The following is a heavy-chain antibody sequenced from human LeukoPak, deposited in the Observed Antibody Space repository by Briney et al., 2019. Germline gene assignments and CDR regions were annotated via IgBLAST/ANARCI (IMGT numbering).Heavy chain of an antibody. CDR3: ARGRRQSMVTVDY. D-gene: IGHD2-21*02. CDR1: GFTFSSYW. Sequence: GGSLRLSCAASGFTFSSYWMSWVRQAPGKGLEWVANIKQDGSEKYYVDSVKGRFTISRDNAKNSLYLQMNSLRAEDTAVYYCARGRRQSMVTVDYWGQGTLVTVSS. J-gene: IGHJ4*02. CDR2: IKQDGSEK. V-gene: IGHV3-7*01.